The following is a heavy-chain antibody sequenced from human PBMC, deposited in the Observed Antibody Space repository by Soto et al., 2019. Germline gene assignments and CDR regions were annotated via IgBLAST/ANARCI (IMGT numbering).Heavy chain of an antibody. Sequence: QVQLQQWGAGLLKPSETLSLTCAVYGGSFSGYYWSWIRQPPGKGLEWIGEINHSGSTNYNPSLKSRVTISVDTSKNQFSLKLSSVTAADTAVYYCAREPDDARNYYYYMDVWGKGTTVTVSS. CDR3: AREPDDARNYYYYMDV. CDR2: INHSGST. J-gene: IGHJ6*03. V-gene: IGHV4-34*01. CDR1: GGSFSGYY.